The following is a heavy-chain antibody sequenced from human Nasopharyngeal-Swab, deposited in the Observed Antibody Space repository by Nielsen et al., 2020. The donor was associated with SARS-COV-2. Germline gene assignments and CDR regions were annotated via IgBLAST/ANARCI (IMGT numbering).Heavy chain of an antibody. J-gene: IGHJ6*03. CDR2: ISGSGGST. D-gene: IGHD3-10*02. Sequence: GESLKISCAASGFTFSSYAMSWARQAPGKGLEWVSAISGSGGSTYYADSVKGRFTISRDNSKNTLYLQMNSLRAEDTAVYYCAKDMSPNTYYYYMDVWGKGTTVTVSS. V-gene: IGHV3-23*01. CDR3: AKDMSPNTYYYYMDV. CDR1: GFTFSSYA.